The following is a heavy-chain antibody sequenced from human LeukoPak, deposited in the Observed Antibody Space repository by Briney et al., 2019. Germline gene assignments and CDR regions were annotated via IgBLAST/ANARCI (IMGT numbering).Heavy chain of an antibody. CDR2: INHSGST. J-gene: IGHJ5*02. D-gene: IGHD3-10*01. CDR1: GGSFSGYY. Sequence: SETLSLTCAVYGGSFSGYYWSWIRQPPGKGLEWIGEINHSGSTNYNPSLKSRVTISVDTSKNQFSLKLSSVTAADTAVYYRARRGTSRYYYGSGSIYNWFDPWGQGTLVTVSS. V-gene: IGHV4-34*01. CDR3: ARRGTSRYYYGSGSIYNWFDP.